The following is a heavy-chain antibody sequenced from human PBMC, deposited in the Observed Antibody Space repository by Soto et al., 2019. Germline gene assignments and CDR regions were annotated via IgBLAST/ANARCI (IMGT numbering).Heavy chain of an antibody. CDR2: IYWDDDK. J-gene: IGHJ3*02. CDR3: IRREHAFDI. Sequence: QITLKESGPTLVKPTQTLTLTCTFSGFSLSTSGVGVGWIRQPPGKALKWLALIYWDDDKRYSPSLKSRLTNXTDTSKTQVVLTMTNMDPVDTATYYCIRREHAFDIWGQGTMVTVSS. V-gene: IGHV2-5*02. CDR1: GFSLSTSGVG. D-gene: IGHD1-1*01.